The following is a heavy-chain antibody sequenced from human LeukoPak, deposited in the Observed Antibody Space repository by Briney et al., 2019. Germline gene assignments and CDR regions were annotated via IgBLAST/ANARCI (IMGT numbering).Heavy chain of an antibody. D-gene: IGHD4-11*01. Sequence: SETLSLTCTVSGGSISPYYWSWIRQPPGKGLEWIGSIYYSGSTYYNPSLKSRVTISVDTSKNQFSLKLSSVTAADTAVYYCARRPYSNSPDYWGQGTLVTVSS. CDR1: GGSISPYY. J-gene: IGHJ4*02. V-gene: IGHV4-39*01. CDR2: IYYSGST. CDR3: ARRPYSNSPDY.